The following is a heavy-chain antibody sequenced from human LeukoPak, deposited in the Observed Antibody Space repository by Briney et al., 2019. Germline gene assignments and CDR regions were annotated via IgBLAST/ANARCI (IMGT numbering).Heavy chain of an antibody. J-gene: IGHJ4*02. CDR2: ISGSGGST. CDR3: AKDLLYYYGSGSYPDY. V-gene: IGHV3-23*01. CDR1: GFTVSSNY. D-gene: IGHD3-10*01. Sequence: GGSLRLSCAASGFTVSSNYMSWVRQAPGKGLEWVSAISGSGGSTYYADSVKGRFTISRDNSKNTLYLQMNSLRAEDTAVYYCAKDLLYYYGSGSYPDYWGQGTLVTVSS.